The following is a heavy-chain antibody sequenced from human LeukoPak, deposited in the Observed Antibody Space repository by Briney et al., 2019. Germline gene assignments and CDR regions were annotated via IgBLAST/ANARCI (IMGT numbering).Heavy chain of an antibody. CDR3: AKDLKAVLFAYFDY. Sequence: GGSLRLSCAASGFTFSNYAMSWVRQAPGKGLEWVSTVPGSGSSTSYADSVQGRFTISRDNSKNTLHLQVNSLRAEDTAVYYCAKDLKAVLFAYFDYWGQGALVTVSS. CDR2: VPGSGSST. J-gene: IGHJ4*02. D-gene: IGHD3-16*01. CDR1: GFTFSNYA. V-gene: IGHV3-23*01.